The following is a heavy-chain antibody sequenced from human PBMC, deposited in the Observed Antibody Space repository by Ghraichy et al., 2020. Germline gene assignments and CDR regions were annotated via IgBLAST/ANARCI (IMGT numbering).Heavy chain of an antibody. Sequence: SVKVSCKASGGTFSSYAISWVRQAPGQGLEWMGGIIPIFGTANYAQKFQGRVTITADESTSTAYMELSSLRSEDTAVYYCAVVVPAAIRESFDYWGQGTLVTVSS. CDR3: AVVVPAAIRESFDY. V-gene: IGHV1-69*13. CDR1: GGTFSSYA. CDR2: IIPIFGTA. D-gene: IGHD2-2*02. J-gene: IGHJ4*02.